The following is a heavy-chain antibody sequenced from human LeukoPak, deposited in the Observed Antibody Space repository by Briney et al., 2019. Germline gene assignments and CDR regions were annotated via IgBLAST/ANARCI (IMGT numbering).Heavy chain of an antibody. CDR3: ARRCTNGVCYMRDNWFDP. CDR2: IYYSGST. D-gene: IGHD2-8*01. CDR1: GGSISSSSYY. V-gene: IGHV4-39*01. J-gene: IGHJ5*02. Sequence: SETLSLTCTVSGGSISSSSYYWDWIRQPPGKGLEWIGSIYYSGSTYYNPSLKSRVTISVDTSKNQFSLKLSSVTAADTAVYYCARRCTNGVCYMRDNWFDPWGQGTLVTVSS.